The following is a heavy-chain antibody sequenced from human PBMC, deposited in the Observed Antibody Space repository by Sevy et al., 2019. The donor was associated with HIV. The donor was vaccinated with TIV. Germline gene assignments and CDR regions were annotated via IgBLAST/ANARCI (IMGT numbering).Heavy chain of an antibody. V-gene: IGHV4-4*02. CDR2: IYYSGSR. CDR3: AREEYFYGSGTYGYGMDV. D-gene: IGHD3-10*01. CDR1: GGSIRSSHW. Sequence: SETLSLTCAVSGGSIRSSHWWSWVCQSPGKGLEWIGEIYYSGSRNYNPSLKSRLTISVDTSNNLFSLRLSSVTAADTAVYYCAREEYFYGSGTYGYGMDVWGQGTTVTVSS. J-gene: IGHJ6*02.